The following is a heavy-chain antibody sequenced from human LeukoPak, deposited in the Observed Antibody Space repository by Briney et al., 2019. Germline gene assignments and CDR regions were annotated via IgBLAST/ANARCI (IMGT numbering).Heavy chain of an antibody. Sequence: GGSLRLSCAASGFTLSNYWMSWVRQAPGKGLEWVSGISWNSGSIGYAVSVKGRFTISRDNAKNSLYLQMNSLRAEDTALYYCAKDNSYGAFFDYWGQGTLVTVSS. J-gene: IGHJ4*02. CDR1: GFTLSNYW. CDR3: AKDNSYGAFFDY. CDR2: ISWNSGSI. V-gene: IGHV3-9*01. D-gene: IGHD5-18*01.